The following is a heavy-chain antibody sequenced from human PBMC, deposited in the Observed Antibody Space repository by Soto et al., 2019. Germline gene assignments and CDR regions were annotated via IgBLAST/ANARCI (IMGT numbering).Heavy chain of an antibody. V-gene: IGHV1-2*02. CDR2: INPNTGGT. Sequence: QVQVVQSGAEVKKPGASVKVSCKASGYTFTGFFLHWVRQAPGQGLEWLGWINPNTGGTNYAQDFQGRITMTRDTSISTAYLELTSLRSDDTAVYYCARDLAKGGGSAGFDYWGQGTLVTVSS. CDR3: ARDLAKGGGSAGFDY. CDR1: GYTFTGFF. D-gene: IGHD1-26*01. J-gene: IGHJ4*02.